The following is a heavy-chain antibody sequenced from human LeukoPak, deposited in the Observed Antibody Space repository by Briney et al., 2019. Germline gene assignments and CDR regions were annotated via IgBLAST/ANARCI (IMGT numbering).Heavy chain of an antibody. V-gene: IGHV4-61*01. J-gene: IGHJ3*02. Sequence: PSETLSLTCTVSGGSVSSGSYYWSWIRQPPGKGLEWIGYIYYSGSTKYNSSLKSRVTISVDTSKNQFSLKLSSVTAADTAVYYCARDTYGGNDAFDIWGQGTMVTVSS. CDR1: GGSVSSGSYY. CDR2: IYYSGST. CDR3: ARDTYGGNDAFDI. D-gene: IGHD4-23*01.